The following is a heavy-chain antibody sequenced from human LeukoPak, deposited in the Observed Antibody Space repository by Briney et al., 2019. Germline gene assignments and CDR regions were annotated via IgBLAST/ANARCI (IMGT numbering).Heavy chain of an antibody. CDR1: GGSISSSSYY. Sequence: RPSETLSLTCTVSGGSISSSSYYWGWIRQPPGKGLEWIGSIYYSGSTYYNPSLKSRVTISVDTSKNQFSLKLSSVTAADTAVYYCARLDRYYFDYWGQGTLVTVSS. D-gene: IGHD3-9*01. CDR2: IYYSGST. CDR3: ARLDRYYFDY. V-gene: IGHV4-39*01. J-gene: IGHJ4*02.